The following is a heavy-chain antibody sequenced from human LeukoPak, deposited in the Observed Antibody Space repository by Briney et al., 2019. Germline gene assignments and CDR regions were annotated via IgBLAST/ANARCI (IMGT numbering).Heavy chain of an antibody. CDR1: GFTFSSYA. J-gene: IGHJ4*02. Sequence: PGGSLRLSCAASGFTFSSYAMNWVRQAPGKGLEWVGRIKSKTDGGTTDYAAPVKGRFTISRDDSKNTLYLQMNSLKTEDTAVYYCTAFSAVPAAEDWGQGTLVTVSS. D-gene: IGHD2-2*01. V-gene: IGHV3-15*01. CDR2: IKSKTDGGTT. CDR3: TAFSAVPAAED.